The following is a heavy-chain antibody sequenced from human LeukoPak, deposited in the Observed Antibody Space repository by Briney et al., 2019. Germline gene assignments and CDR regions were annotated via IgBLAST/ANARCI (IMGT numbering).Heavy chain of an antibody. CDR1: GGSISSYY. J-gene: IGHJ4*02. D-gene: IGHD5-18*01. CDR3: ARENGIQLWLWSGHYFDY. CDR2: IYYSGST. V-gene: IGHV4-59*12. Sequence: KPSETLSLTCTVSGGSISSYYWSWIRQPPGKGLEWIGYIYYSGSTYYNPSLKSRVTISVDTSKNQFSLKLSSVTAADTAVYYCARENGIQLWLWSGHYFDYWGQGTLVTVSS.